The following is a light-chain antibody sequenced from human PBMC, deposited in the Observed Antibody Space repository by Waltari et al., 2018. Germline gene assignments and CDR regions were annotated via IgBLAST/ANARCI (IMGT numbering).Light chain of an antibody. V-gene: IGLV2-14*03. CDR1: SRDDGGYNY. J-gene: IGLJ2*01. Sequence: QSALTQPASVSGSPGQSITISCTETSRDDGGYNYVSWYQQHPGKAPKRIIFDVSNRPSGVSSRFSGSKSGNTASLTISGLQAQDEADYYCSSYISSDTLELFGGWTSLTVL. CDR3: SSYISSDTLEL. CDR2: DVS.